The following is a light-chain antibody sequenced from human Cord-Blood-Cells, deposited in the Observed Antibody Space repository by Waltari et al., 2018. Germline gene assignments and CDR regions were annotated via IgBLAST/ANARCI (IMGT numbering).Light chain of an antibody. CDR2: LGS. CDR3: MQALQTPYT. V-gene: IGKV2-28*01. Sequence: DTVMTKFPSSLPVTPGETASISCRSSHSLLHSNGYNYLDWYLQKPGQSPQHLIYLGSNRASGVPDRFSGSGSGTDFTLKISRVEAEDVGVYYCMQALQTPYTFGQGTKLEIK. J-gene: IGKJ2*01. CDR1: HSLLHSNGYNY.